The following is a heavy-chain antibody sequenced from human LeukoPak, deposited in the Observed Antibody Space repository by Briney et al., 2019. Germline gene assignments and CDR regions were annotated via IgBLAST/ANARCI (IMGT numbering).Heavy chain of an antibody. CDR2: IYPYNGNT. CDR1: SFTFTNYG. V-gene: IGHV1-18*01. D-gene: IGHD5-12*01. CDR3: ARDRVNVDIVATIGFPNAFDI. J-gene: IGHJ3*02. Sequence: ASVTVSCKASSFTFTNYGISWVRQAPGQGLEWMGWIYPYNGNTNYAQNLQGRVTMTTDTSTRTAYMELRSLRSDDTAVYYCARDRVNVDIVATIGFPNAFDIWGQGTMVTVSS.